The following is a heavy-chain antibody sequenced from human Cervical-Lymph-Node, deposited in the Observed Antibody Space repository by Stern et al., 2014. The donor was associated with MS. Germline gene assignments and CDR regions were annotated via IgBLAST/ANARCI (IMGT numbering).Heavy chain of an antibody. CDR2: IIPIFGTA. Sequence: EQLVQTAAEVKKPGSSAKVSYNASGGTFSSYAISLVRQSPGQRLEWMGGIIPIFGTANYAQNFQGRVTITADKFTSTAYMELSSLKSEDTAVYYCARERDDHYYFDYWGQGTLVTVSS. D-gene: IGHD5-24*01. CDR3: ARERDDHYYFDY. V-gene: IGHV1-69*06. CDR1: GGTFSSYA. J-gene: IGHJ4*02.